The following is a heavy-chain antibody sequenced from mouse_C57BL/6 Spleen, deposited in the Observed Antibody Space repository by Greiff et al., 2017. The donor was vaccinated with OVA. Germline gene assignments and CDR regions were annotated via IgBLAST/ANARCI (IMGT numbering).Heavy chain of an antibody. D-gene: IGHD2-4*01. J-gene: IGHJ3*01. CDR2: INPSNGGT. CDR3: ARWDYYDYDVAWFAY. CDR1: GYTFTSYW. Sequence: VQLKQPGTELVKPGASVKLSCKASGYTFTSYWMHWVKQRPGQGLEWIGNINPSNGGTNYNEKFKSKATLTVDKSSSTAYMQLSSLTSEDSAVYYCARWDYYDYDVAWFAYWGQGTLVTVSA. V-gene: IGHV1-53*01.